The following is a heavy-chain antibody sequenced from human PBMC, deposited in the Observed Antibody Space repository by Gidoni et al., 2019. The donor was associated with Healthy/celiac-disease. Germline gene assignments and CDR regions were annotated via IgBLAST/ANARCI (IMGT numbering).Heavy chain of an antibody. V-gene: IGHV5-10-1*01. CDR3: ASQRVGDYGDYGPSDY. CDR1: GYSFTSYW. D-gene: IGHD4-17*01. Sequence: DVQLVQSGAEVKKPGESLRLSCQGSGYSFTSYWISWVRQMPGKGLEWMGRIDPSDSYTNYSPSFQGHVTISADKSISTAYLQWSSLKASDTAMYYCASQRVGDYGDYGPSDYWGQGTLVTVSS. J-gene: IGHJ4*02. CDR2: IDPSDSYT.